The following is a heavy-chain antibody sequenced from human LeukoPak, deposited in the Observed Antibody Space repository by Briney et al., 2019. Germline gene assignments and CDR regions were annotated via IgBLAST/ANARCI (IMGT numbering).Heavy chain of an antibody. V-gene: IGHV1-18*01. J-gene: IGHJ3*01. CDR3: ARDVFEGFGERVVDAFDL. CDR2: ISAYNGDT. D-gene: IGHD3-10*01. Sequence: ASVKVSCKASGYTFINYNIAWVRQAPGQGLEWMGRISAYNGDTIYGQKVQGRVAMTTDTSTRTAYMELRGLRSDDTAVYYCARDVFEGFGERVVDAFDLWGQGTMVTVSS. CDR1: GYTFINYN.